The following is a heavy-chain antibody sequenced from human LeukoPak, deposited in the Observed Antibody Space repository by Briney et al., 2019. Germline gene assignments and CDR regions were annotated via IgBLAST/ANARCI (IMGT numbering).Heavy chain of an antibody. V-gene: IGHV4-59*01. CDR1: GGSISSYY. CDR3: ARDRRRGWYEYYYMDV. Sequence: SETLSLTCTVSGGSISSYYWSWIRQPPGKGLEWIGYIYYSGSTNYSPSLKSRVTISVDTSKNQFSLKLSSVTAADTAAYYCARDRRRGWYEYYYMDVWGKGTTVTVSS. D-gene: IGHD6-19*01. J-gene: IGHJ6*03. CDR2: IYYSGST.